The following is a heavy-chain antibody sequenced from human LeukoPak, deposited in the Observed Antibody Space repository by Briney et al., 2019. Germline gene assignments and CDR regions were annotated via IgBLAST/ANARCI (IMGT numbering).Heavy chain of an antibody. CDR1: GFTFSSYA. CDR2: MSGSGGNT. V-gene: IGHV3-23*01. CDR3: AKVYRDNGDYFAFNV. D-gene: IGHD4-17*01. J-gene: IGHJ3*01. Sequence: QTVGSLRLSCAAFGFTFSSYATSWVRLAPGKWLEWVSAMSGSGGNTYYAFFVKVGFTIASDNSRYTLYLQMNSPRAEDTAVYYCAKVYRDNGDYFAFNVWGQGTIVTVSS.